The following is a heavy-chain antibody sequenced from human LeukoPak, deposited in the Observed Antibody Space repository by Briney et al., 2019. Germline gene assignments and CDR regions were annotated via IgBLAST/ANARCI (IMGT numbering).Heavy chain of an antibody. CDR3: ARGKRGYSYANDY. J-gene: IGHJ4*02. V-gene: IGHV4-34*01. CDR1: GGSISSYY. D-gene: IGHD5-18*01. CDR2: INHSGST. Sequence: KSSETLSLTCTVSGGSISSYYWSWIRQPPGKGLEWIGEINHSGSTNYNPSLKSRVTISVDTSKNQFSLKLSSVTAADTAVYYCARGKRGYSYANDYWGQGTLVTVSS.